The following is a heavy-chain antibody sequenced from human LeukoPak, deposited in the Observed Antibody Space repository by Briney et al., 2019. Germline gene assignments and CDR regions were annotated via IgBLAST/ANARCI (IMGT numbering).Heavy chain of an antibody. CDR1: GGSISISSYY. CDR3: ARQNGRDYYDSSGYYDDAFDI. V-gene: IGHV4-39*01. Sequence: SETLSLTCTVSGGSISISSYYWGWIRQPPGKGLEWIGSIYYSGSTYYNPSLKSRVTISVDTSKNQFSLKLGSVTAADTAIYYCARQNGRDYYDSSGYYDDAFDIWGQGTMVTVSS. D-gene: IGHD3-22*01. J-gene: IGHJ3*02. CDR2: IYYSGST.